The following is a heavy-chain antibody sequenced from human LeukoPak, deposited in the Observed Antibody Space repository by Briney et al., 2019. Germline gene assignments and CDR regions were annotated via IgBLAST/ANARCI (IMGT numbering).Heavy chain of an antibody. V-gene: IGHV3-21*01. D-gene: IGHD5-18*01. Sequence: GGSLRLPCAASGFTFSSYSMNWVRQAPGKGLGWVSSISSSSSYIYYADSVKGRFTISRDNAMNSLYLQMNSLRAEDTAVYYCASYVDTAMGDDYWGQGTLVTVSS. J-gene: IGHJ4*02. CDR2: ISSSSSYI. CDR1: GFTFSSYS. CDR3: ASYVDTAMGDDY.